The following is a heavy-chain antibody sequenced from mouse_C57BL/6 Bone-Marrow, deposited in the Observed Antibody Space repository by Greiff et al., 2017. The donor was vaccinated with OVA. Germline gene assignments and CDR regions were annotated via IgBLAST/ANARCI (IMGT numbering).Heavy chain of an antibody. J-gene: IGHJ2*01. V-gene: IGHV5-17*01. CDR2: ISSGSSTI. Sequence: EVKVVESGGGLVKPGGSLKLSCAASGFTFSDYGMHWVRQAPEKGLEWVAYISSGSSTIYYADPVKGRFTISRDNAKNTLFLQMTSLRSEDTAMYYCARGYPYWGQGTTLTVSS. CDR3: ARGYPY. CDR1: GFTFSDYG.